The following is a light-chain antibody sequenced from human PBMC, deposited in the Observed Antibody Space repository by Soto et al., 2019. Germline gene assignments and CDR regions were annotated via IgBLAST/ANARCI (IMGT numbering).Light chain of an antibody. CDR1: QSISSY. J-gene: IGKJ1*01. V-gene: IGKV1-39*01. CDR2: AAS. CDR3: QQSYSTPQK. Sequence: DIQITHSPSSLSASVVDRVTITFLASQSISSYLNWHQQKPGKAPKLLIYAASSLQSGVPSRFSGSGSGTDFTLTISSLQPEDFATYYCQQSYSTPQKFGQGTKVDIK.